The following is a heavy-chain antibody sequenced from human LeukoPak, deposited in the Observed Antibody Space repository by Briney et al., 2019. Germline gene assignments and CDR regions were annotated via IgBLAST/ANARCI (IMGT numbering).Heavy chain of an antibody. J-gene: IGHJ4*02. CDR1: GFTFRNYW. CDR3: ARTWIAVSFDY. Sequence: GGSLRLSCAVSGFTFRNYWMIWVRQAPGKGLEWVANIKQDGSEKYYVDSVKGRFTISRDNAKNSLYLQMNSLRAEDTAVYYCARTWIAVSFDYWGQGTLVTVSS. V-gene: IGHV3-7*01. D-gene: IGHD2-21*01. CDR2: IKQDGSEK.